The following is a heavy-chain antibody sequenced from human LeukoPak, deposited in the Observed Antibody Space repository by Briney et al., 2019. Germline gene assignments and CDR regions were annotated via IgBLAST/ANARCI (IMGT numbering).Heavy chain of an antibody. Sequence: SETLSLTCTVSGGSISSYYWSWIRQPAGKGLEWIGRIYTSGSTNYNPSLKSRVTMSVDTSKNQFSLKLSSVTAADTAVYYCARDGYCSSTSCYTALLWFDPWGQGTLVTVSS. CDR2: IYTSGST. D-gene: IGHD2-2*02. J-gene: IGHJ5*02. CDR3: ARDGYCSSTSCYTALLWFDP. CDR1: GGSISSYY. V-gene: IGHV4-4*07.